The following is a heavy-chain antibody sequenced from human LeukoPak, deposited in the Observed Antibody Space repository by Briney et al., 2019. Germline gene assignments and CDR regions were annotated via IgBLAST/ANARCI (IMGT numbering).Heavy chain of an antibody. J-gene: IGHJ2*01. V-gene: IGHV4-38-2*01. CDR2: IYHSGST. Sequence: GSLRLSCAASGFTFSSYSMNWVRQAPGKGLEWIGSIYHSGSTYYNPSLKSRVTISVDTSKNQFSLKLSSVTAADTAVYYCARLPHSWYFDLWGRGTLVTVSS. CDR1: GFTFSSYS. CDR3: ARLPHSWYFDL. D-gene: IGHD4-11*01.